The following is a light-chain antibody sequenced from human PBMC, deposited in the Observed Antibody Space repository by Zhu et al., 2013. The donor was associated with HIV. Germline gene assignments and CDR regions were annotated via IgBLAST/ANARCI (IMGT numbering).Light chain of an antibody. CDR3: TSYTTKNIV. CDR1: SSDVGSYNL. J-gene: IGLJ3*02. V-gene: IGLV2-14*02. CDR2: EGS. Sequence: QSALTQPASVSGSPGQSITISCTGTSSDVGSYNLVSWYQQHPDKAPKLMIYEGSKRPSGVSNRFSGSKSGNTASLTISGLQAEDEADYYCTSYTTKNIVFGGGTKLTVL.